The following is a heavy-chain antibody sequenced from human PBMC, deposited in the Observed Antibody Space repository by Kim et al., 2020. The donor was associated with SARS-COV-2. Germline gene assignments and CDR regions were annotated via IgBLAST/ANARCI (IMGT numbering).Heavy chain of an antibody. Sequence: SETLSLTCALYGGSFSGYYWSWIRQPPGKGLEWIGEINHSGSTNYNPSLKSRVTISVDTSKNQFSLKLSSVTAADTAVYYCARGRIAARLRGFDYWGQGTLVTVSS. J-gene: IGHJ4*02. CDR2: INHSGST. CDR1: GGSFSGYY. D-gene: IGHD6-6*01. CDR3: ARGRIAARLRGFDY. V-gene: IGHV4-34*01.